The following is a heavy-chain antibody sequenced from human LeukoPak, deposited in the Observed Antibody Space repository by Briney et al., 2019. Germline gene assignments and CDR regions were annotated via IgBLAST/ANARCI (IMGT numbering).Heavy chain of an antibody. D-gene: IGHD6-13*01. CDR2: IFYRGST. V-gene: IGHV4-59*01. CDR3: ASGPYPAAGTDHQFDY. CDR1: GASISSYY. J-gene: IGHJ4*02. Sequence: SETLSLTCTVSGASISSYYWSWIRQPPGKGLEWIGYIFYRGSTNYNPSLKSRVTISVDTSRNQFSLKLSSVTAADTAVYYCASGPYPAAGTDHQFDYWGQGTLVTVSS.